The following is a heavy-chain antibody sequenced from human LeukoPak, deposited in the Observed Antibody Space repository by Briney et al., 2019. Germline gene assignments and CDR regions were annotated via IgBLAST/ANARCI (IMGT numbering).Heavy chain of an antibody. CDR2: ISSNSSYI. CDR3: ARDGYSSSWEYYFDY. D-gene: IGHD6-13*01. V-gene: IGHV3-21*01. Sequence: GGSLRLSCAASGFTFSSYSMNWVRQAPGKGLEWVSSISSNSSYIYYADSVRGRFTISRDNAKNSLYLQMNSLRAEDTAVYYCARDGYSSSWEYYFDYWGQGTLVTVSS. J-gene: IGHJ4*02. CDR1: GFTFSSYS.